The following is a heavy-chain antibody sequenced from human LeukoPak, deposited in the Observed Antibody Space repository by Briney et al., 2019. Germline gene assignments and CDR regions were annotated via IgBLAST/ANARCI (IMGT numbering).Heavy chain of an antibody. D-gene: IGHD2-21*01. Sequence: SVKVSCKASGGAFSSYAISWVRQAPGQGLEWMGRIIPILGIANYAQKFQGRVTITADKSTSTAYMELSSLRSEDTAVYYCASPSGDYCGGDCYSNYFDYWGRGTLVTVSS. V-gene: IGHV1-69*04. CDR3: ASPSGDYCGGDCYSNYFDY. CDR2: IIPILGIA. CDR1: GGAFSSYA. J-gene: IGHJ4*02.